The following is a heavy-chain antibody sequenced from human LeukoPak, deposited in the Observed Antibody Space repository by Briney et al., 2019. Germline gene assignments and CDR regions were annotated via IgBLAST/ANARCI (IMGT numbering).Heavy chain of an antibody. V-gene: IGHV3-23*01. CDR3: ATCIAVTGLFDY. CDR2: IYGSGGST. J-gene: IGHJ4*02. Sequence: GGSLRLSCAASGFTFSSYAMSWVRQAPGKGLEWVSAIYGSGGSTYYADSAKGRFTISRDNSKNTLYLQMNSLRAEDTAVYYCATCIAVTGLFDYWGQGTLVTVSS. CDR1: GFTFSSYA. D-gene: IGHD6-13*01.